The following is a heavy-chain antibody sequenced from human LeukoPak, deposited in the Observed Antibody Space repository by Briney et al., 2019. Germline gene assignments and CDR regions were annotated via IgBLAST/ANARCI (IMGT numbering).Heavy chain of an antibody. J-gene: IGHJ4*02. CDR2: MNPNSGNT. D-gene: IGHD3-3*01. CDR3: ARVVVLEWLAPIPDY. Sequence: ASVKVSCKASGYTFTSYDINWVRQATGQGLEWMGWMNPNSGNTGYAQKFQGRVTMTRNTFISTAYMELSSLRSEDTAVYYCARVVVLEWLAPIPDYWGQGTLVTVSS. V-gene: IGHV1-8*01. CDR1: GYTFTSYD.